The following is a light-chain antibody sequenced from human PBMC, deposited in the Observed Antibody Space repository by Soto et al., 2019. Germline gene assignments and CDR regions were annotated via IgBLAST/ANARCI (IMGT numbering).Light chain of an antibody. CDR3: QERSQWPPT. CDR2: DAS. CDR1: QTVRSY. V-gene: IGKV3-11*01. J-gene: IGKJ5*01. Sequence: EIVLTQSPATLSLSPGDRATLSCRASQTVRSYLAWYQHVPGQAPRLLVYDASNRATGIPARFSGSGSGTDFTLTISSLEPEDFAIYYCQERSQWPPTFGQGTRREIK.